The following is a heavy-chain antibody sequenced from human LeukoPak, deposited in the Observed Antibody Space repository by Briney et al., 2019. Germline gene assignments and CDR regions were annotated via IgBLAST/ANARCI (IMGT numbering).Heavy chain of an antibody. D-gene: IGHD1-1*01. V-gene: IGHV3-13*01. J-gene: IGHJ3*02. CDR2: IGTAGDT. CDR1: GFTFSSYD. Sequence: GGSLRLSCAASGFTFSSYDMHWVRQATGKGLEWVSAIGTAGDTYYPGSVKGRFTISRENAKNSLYLQMNSLRAGDTAVYYCARPRGTGTTNHDAFDIWGQGTMVTVSS. CDR3: ARPRGTGTTNHDAFDI.